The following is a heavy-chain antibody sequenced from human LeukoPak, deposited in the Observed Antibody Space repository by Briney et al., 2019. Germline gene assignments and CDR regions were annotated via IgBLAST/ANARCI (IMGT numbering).Heavy chain of an antibody. D-gene: IGHD3-22*01. CDR3: ATDNLNYYDSSGLGGLDY. CDR1: GYTLTELS. Sequence: ASVKVSCKVSGYTLTELSMHRVRQAPGKGLEWMGGFDPEDGETIYAQKFQGRVTMTEDTSTDTAYMELSSLRSEDTAVYYCATDNLNYYDSSGLGGLDYWGQGTLVTVSS. CDR2: FDPEDGET. J-gene: IGHJ4*02. V-gene: IGHV1-24*01.